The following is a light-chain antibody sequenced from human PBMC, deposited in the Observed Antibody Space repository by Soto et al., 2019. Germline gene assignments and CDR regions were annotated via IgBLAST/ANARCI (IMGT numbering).Light chain of an antibody. CDR2: NND. Sequence: QSVLTQPPSASGTPGQRVTISCSGSSSDIGANPINWYQQLQGTDPKLLIYNNDQRPSGVPDRFSASKSGTSASLAISGLQSEDEADYYCEAWDDSLYGAVLGGGTKVTVL. V-gene: IGLV1-44*01. CDR1: SSDIGANP. J-gene: IGLJ2*01. CDR3: EAWDDSLYGAV.